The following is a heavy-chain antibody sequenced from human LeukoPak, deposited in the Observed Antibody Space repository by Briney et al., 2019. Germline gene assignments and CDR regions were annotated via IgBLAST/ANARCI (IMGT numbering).Heavy chain of an antibody. CDR2: IRYDGSNK. CDR1: GFTFSSYG. CDR3: AKDGYCSSTSCYPTDY. Sequence: QSGGSLRLSCAASGFTFSSYGMHWVRQAPGKGLEWVAFIRYDGSNKYYADSVKGRFTISRDNSKNTLYLQMNSLRAEDTAVYYCAKDGYCSSTSCYPTDYWGQGTLVTVSS. V-gene: IGHV3-30*02. D-gene: IGHD2-2*03. J-gene: IGHJ4*02.